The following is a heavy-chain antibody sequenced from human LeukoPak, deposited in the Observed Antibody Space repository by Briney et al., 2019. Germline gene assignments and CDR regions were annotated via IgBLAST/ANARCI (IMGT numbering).Heavy chain of an antibody. CDR3: ARGGKVVPAARDYYYYYYMDV. V-gene: IGHV1-2*02. J-gene: IGHJ6*03. CDR1: GYTFTGYY. CDR2: INPNSGGT. Sequence: ASVKVSCKASGYTFTGYYMHWVRQAPGQGLEWMGWINPNSGGTKYAQKFQGRVTMTRDTSISTACMELSRLRSDDTAVYYCARGGKVVPAARDYYYYYYMDVWGKGTTVTVSS. D-gene: IGHD2-2*01.